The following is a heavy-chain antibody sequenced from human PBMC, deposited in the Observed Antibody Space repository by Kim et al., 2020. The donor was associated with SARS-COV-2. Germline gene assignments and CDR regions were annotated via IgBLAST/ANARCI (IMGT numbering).Heavy chain of an antibody. D-gene: IGHD3-9*01. CDR3: ARSGDQYYDILTGYFDY. Sequence: GGSLRLSCAASGFTFSSYGMHWVRQAPGKGLEWVAVIWYVGSNKYYADSVKGRFTISRDNSKNTLYLQMNSLRAEDTAVYYCARSGDQYYDILTGYFDYWGQGTLVTVSS. V-gene: IGHV3-33*01. CDR2: IWYVGSNK. CDR1: GFTFSSYG. J-gene: IGHJ4*02.